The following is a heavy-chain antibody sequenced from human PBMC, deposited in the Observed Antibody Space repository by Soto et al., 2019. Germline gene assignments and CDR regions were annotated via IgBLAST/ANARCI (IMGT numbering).Heavy chain of an antibody. Sequence: SVKVSCKASGGTFSSYAISWVRQAPGQGLEWMGGIIPIFGTANYAQKFQGRVTITADESTSTAYMELSSLRSEDTAVYYCARSYYDILTRYYYSGMDVWGQGTTVTVSS. CDR2: IIPIFGTA. CDR3: ARSYYDILTRYYYSGMDV. V-gene: IGHV1-69*13. J-gene: IGHJ6*02. CDR1: GGTFSSYA. D-gene: IGHD3-9*01.